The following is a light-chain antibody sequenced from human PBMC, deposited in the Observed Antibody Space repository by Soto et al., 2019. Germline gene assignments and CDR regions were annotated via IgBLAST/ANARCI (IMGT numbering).Light chain of an antibody. V-gene: IGKV3-20*01. Sequence: EIVLTQSPGTLSLSPGERATLSCGASQSVSSSYLAWYKQKPGQAPRLLIYGASNRATGIPDRLSGSGSGTDFTLTISRLEPEDFAVYYCQQYGSSGTFGHGTKVDIK. J-gene: IGKJ1*01. CDR1: QSVSSSY. CDR3: QQYGSSGT. CDR2: GAS.